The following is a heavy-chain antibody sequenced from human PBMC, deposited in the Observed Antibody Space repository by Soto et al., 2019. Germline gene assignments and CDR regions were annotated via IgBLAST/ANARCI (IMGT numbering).Heavy chain of an antibody. J-gene: IGHJ4*02. CDR2: LFYSGTS. Sequence: QVQLQESGPGLVKPSQTLSLTCTVSGGSISSGGYYWSWIRQHPEKGLEWIGYLFYSGTSTYNPSLKXRXTXXLDMSKNQFSLKLSSATAADTAVYYCASGVYDRSGWGYFDHWGQGTLVTASS. CDR1: GGSISSGGYY. V-gene: IGHV4-31*03. D-gene: IGHD3-22*01. CDR3: ASGVYDRSGWGYFDH.